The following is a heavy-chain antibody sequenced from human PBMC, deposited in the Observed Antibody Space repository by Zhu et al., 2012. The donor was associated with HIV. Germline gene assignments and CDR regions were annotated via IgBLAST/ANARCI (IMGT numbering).Heavy chain of an antibody. CDR2: VYYSGTT. CDR3: ARLRDTSGYYYPFDY. CDR1: GGSTSSHY. V-gene: IGHV4-59*11. J-gene: IGHJ4*02. Sequence: QVQLQESGPGLVKPSETLSLTCSVSGGSTSSHYWSWIRQPPGKGLEWIGYVYYSGTTNYNPSLKSRVTISLDMSKNQFSLKLTSVTAADTAVYYCARLRDTSGYYYPFDYWGQGTWSPSPQ. D-gene: IGHD3-22*01.